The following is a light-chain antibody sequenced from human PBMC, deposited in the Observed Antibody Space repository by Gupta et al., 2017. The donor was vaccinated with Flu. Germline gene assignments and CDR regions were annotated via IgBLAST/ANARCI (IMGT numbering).Light chain of an antibody. CDR3: MQARETPYT. CDR2: LGS. J-gene: IGKJ2*01. CDR1: QGLLHSNGYEF. Sequence: EIVMTQSPVSLTVSIGDPASISCRPSQGLLHSNGYEFLEWFVQKPGQPPQLLVYLGSDRASGVPDRFRGRGSDTDYTLEISRVEADDVGIYFCMQARETPYTFGQGTKLEI. V-gene: IGKV2-28*01.